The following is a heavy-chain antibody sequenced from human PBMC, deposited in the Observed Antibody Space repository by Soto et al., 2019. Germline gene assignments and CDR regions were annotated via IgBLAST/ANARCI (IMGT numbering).Heavy chain of an antibody. V-gene: IGHV1-69*13. CDR2: INPIFGTT. J-gene: IGHJ4*02. CDR3: ARGPSVGATDY. D-gene: IGHD1-26*01. Sequence: ASVKVSCRASGCTFTSYAMRWMRQAPGQGLEWMGGINPIFGTTNYAQKFQGRVTITADESTSTAYMELSSLRSEDTAVYYCARGPSVGATDYWGQGTLVTVSS. CDR1: GCTFTSYA.